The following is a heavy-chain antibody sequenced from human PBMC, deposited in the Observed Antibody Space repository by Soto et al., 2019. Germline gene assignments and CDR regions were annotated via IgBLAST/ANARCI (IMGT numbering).Heavy chain of an antibody. V-gene: IGHV3-11*05. CDR3: ARDPSMTRREGMDV. CDR1: GFTFSDYY. CDR2: IGGSSTYI. Sequence: QVQLVESGGGLVKPGGSLRLSCAASGFTFSDYYMSWIRQAPGKGLEWVSYIGGSSTYINYVDAVKGRLTVSRDNAKKSLYLQMDSLRAEDTAVYYCARDPSMTRREGMDVWGQGTTVTVSS. J-gene: IGHJ6*02. D-gene: IGHD1-26*01.